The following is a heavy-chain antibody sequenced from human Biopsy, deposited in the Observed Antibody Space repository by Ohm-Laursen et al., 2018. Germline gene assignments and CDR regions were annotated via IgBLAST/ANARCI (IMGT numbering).Heavy chain of an antibody. CDR1: DGSFTSRY. CDR2: AYYTGST. Sequence: TLSFTCTISDGSFTSRYWRWTREPPGEGVRRIGYAYYTGSTDYNPSLQSRVTISVDTSKNHFSLRLRSVTPADTAIYYCARDRGYYSDRTVPGYFDLWGRGTLVTVSS. J-gene: IGHJ2*01. V-gene: IGHV4-59*11. CDR3: ARDRGYYSDRTVPGYFDL. D-gene: IGHD3-22*01.